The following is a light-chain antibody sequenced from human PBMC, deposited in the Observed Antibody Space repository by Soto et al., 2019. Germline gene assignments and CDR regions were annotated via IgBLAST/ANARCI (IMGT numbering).Light chain of an antibody. CDR2: GAS. V-gene: IGKV3D-20*02. CDR1: QSVGGTF. J-gene: IGKJ3*01. Sequence: NVLTQSPGTLSLSPGEGATLSCRASQSVGGTFLAWYQQKGGQAPRLLIHGASNRATGIPDRFSGSGSGTDFTLTISRLEPEDFAVYYCQQRSNWLFTFGPGTKVDIK. CDR3: QQRSNWLFT.